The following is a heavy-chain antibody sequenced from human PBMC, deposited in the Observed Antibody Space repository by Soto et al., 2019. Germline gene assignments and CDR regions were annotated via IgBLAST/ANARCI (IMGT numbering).Heavy chain of an antibody. D-gene: IGHD3-9*01. CDR2: IYYSGST. CDR1: GGSISSYH. J-gene: IGHJ4*02. V-gene: IGHV4-59*01. CDR3: AKDQVGYYDILTGPYYFDY. Sequence: SETLSLTCTVSGGSISSYHWSWIRQPPGKGLEWIGYIYYSGSTNYNPSLKSRVTISVDTSKNQFSLKLSSVTAADTAVYYCAKDQVGYYDILTGPYYFDYWGQGTLVTVSS.